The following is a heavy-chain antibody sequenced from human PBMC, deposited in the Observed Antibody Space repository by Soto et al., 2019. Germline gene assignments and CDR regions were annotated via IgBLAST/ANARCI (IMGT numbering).Heavy chain of an antibody. J-gene: IGHJ6*02. Sequence: SETLSLTCTVSGGSISSYYWSWIRQPPGKGLEWIGYIYYSGSTNYNPSLKSRVTISVDTSKNQFSLKLSSVTAADTAVYYCARDPGNTYYYDSSFPDDYYYYGMDVWGQGTTVTVSS. CDR3: ARDPGNTYYYDSSFPDDYYYYGMDV. V-gene: IGHV4-59*01. D-gene: IGHD3-22*01. CDR1: GGSISSYY. CDR2: IYYSGST.